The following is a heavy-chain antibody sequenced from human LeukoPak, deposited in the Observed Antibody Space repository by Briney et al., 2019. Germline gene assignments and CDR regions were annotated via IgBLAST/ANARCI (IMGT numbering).Heavy chain of an antibody. V-gene: IGHV1-69*04. Sequence: SVKVSRKASGGTFSSYAISWVRQAPGQGLEWMGRIIPILGIANYAQKFQGRVTITADKSTSTAYMELSSLRSEDTAVYYCASQRMVRGVIISPFAFDIWGQGTMVTVSS. CDR2: IIPILGIA. J-gene: IGHJ3*02. CDR1: GGTFSSYA. CDR3: ASQRMVRGVIISPFAFDI. D-gene: IGHD3-10*01.